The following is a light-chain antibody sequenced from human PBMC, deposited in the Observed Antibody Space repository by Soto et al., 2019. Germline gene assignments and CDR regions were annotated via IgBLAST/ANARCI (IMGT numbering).Light chain of an antibody. Sequence: DIPMTQFPSSLSASVGDRVTITCRASQSIRNDLAWYQQKPGKAPKRLIYAASSLQSGVPSRFSGSGSGTEFTLAISSLQPEDFATFYCLQHSTYPLTFGQGTKVEIK. CDR2: AAS. CDR1: QSIRND. V-gene: IGKV1-17*01. CDR3: LQHSTYPLT. J-gene: IGKJ1*01.